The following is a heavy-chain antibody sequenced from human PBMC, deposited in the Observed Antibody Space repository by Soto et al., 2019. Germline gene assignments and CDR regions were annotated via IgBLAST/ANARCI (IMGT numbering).Heavy chain of an antibody. D-gene: IGHD1-1*01. J-gene: IGHJ4*02. Sequence: PGGSLRLSCTVSGFSFSSYWLSWIRQAPGKGLEWVARINEDGAAKYYVDPVKGRFTVSRDNTKNSLYLQMTSLAADVTAVYCCTRGEHCAADYWGQGTPVTVSS. CDR1: GFSFSSYW. CDR3: TRGEHCAADY. V-gene: IGHV3-7*03. CDR2: INEDGAAK.